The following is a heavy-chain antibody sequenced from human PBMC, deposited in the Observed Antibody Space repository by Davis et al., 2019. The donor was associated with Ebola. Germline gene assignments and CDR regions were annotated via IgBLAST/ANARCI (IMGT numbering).Heavy chain of an antibody. CDR3: ARLPTGYYYDSSGYYTYYYGMDV. Sequence: MPSETLSLTCTVSAYSISSGYYWGWIRQPPGKGLEWIGSIYHSGSTYYNPSLKSRVTISVDTSKNQFSLKLSFVTAADTAVYYCARLPTGYYYDSSGYYTYYYGMDVWGQGTTVTVSS. CDR1: AYSISSGYY. J-gene: IGHJ6*02. V-gene: IGHV4-38-2*02. CDR2: IYHSGST. D-gene: IGHD3-22*01.